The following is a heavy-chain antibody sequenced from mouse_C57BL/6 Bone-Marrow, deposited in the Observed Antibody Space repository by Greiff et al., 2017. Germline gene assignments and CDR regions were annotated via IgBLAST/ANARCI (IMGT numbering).Heavy chain of an antibody. Sequence: EVQGVESGGGLVKPGGSLKLSCAASGFTFSSYAMSWVRQTPEKRLEWVATISDGGSYTYYPDNVKGRFTISRDNAKNNLYLQMSHLKSEDTAMYYCARVGYYEGVFAYWGQGTLVTVSA. CDR1: GFTFSSYA. J-gene: IGHJ3*01. V-gene: IGHV5-4*01. CDR2: ISDGGSYT. D-gene: IGHD2-3*01. CDR3: ARVGYYEGVFAY.